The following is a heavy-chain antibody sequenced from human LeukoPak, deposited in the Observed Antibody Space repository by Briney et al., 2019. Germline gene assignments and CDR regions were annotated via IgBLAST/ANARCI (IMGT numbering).Heavy chain of an antibody. CDR1: GFTFSSYG. CDR3: AKIIYCSGGSCYSYYYYGMDV. J-gene: IGHJ6*02. Sequence: PGGSLRLSCAASGFTFSSYGMHWVRQVPGKGLEWVAVISYDGSNKYYADSVKGRFTISRDNSKNTLYLQMNSLRAEDTAVYYCAKIIYCSGGSCYSYYYYGMDVWGQGTTVTVSS. D-gene: IGHD2-15*01. CDR2: ISYDGSNK. V-gene: IGHV3-30*18.